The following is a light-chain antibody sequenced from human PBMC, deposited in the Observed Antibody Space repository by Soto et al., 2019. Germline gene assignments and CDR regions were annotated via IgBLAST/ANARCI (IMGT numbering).Light chain of an antibody. CDR3: QQFNNCPRT. CDR1: QSVSSK. J-gene: IGKJ1*01. V-gene: IGKV3-15*01. CDR2: DAS. Sequence: EIAMTQSPATRSVSPGERATLSCRASQSVSSKLAWYQQKPGQAPRLLIYDASTRATGIPDRFSGSGSGTEFTLTISSLQSEDFAVYYCQQFNNCPRTFGQGTKVEIK.